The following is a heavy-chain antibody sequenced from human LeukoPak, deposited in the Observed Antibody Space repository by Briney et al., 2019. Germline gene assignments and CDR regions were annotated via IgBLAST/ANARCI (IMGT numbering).Heavy chain of an antibody. CDR3: ARDRARIAAAGLIYYFDY. J-gene: IGHJ4*02. CDR2: INWNGGST. Sequence: GGSLRLSCAASGFTSDDYGMSWVRQAPGKGLEWVSGINWNGGSTGYADSVKGRFTISRDNAKNSLYLQMNSLRAEDTALYYCARDRARIAAAGLIYYFDYWGQGTLVTVSS. CDR1: GFTSDDYG. D-gene: IGHD6-13*01. V-gene: IGHV3-20*04.